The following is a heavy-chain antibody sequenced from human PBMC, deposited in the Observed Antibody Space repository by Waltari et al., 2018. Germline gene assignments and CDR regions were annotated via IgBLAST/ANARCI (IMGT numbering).Heavy chain of an antibody. J-gene: IGHJ3*02. Sequence: QVQLVQSGAEVKKPGASVKVSCKASGYTFSDYSIHWVRQAPGQRLEWMGWINAGNGNTLYSQKFQVRFSITRDTSASTAYMELSSLRSEDTAVYYCARGYCSGTICRPHAFDIWGLGTMVTVSS. CDR1: GYTFSDYS. V-gene: IGHV1-3*01. CDR2: INAGNGNT. D-gene: IGHD2-2*01. CDR3: ARGYCSGTICRPHAFDI.